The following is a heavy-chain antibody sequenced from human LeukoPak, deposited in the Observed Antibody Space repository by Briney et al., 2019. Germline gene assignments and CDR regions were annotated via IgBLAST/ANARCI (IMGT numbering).Heavy chain of an antibody. CDR2: IYYSGST. V-gene: IGHV4-30-4*01. Sequence: SETLSLTCSVSGDSISSGDYYWSWVRQPPGKTPECIGYIYYSGSTYSNPSLRSRVTISVDTPNKQFSLKLSSVTAADTAVYYCARDTRMSSGYHYFDLWGQGTLVTVSS. D-gene: IGHD3-22*01. CDR1: GDSISSGDYY. CDR3: ARDTRMSSGYHYFDL. J-gene: IGHJ4*02.